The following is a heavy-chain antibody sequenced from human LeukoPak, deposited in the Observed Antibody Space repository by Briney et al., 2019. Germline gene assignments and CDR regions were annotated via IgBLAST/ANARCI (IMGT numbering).Heavy chain of an antibody. CDR3: ASGGHTSSGGSGPYTYGMDV. D-gene: IGHD6-19*01. V-gene: IGHV1-2*02. Sequence: ASVKVSCKASGYTFTGYYMHWVRQAPGQGLEWMGWINPNSGGTNYAQKFQGRVTMTRDTSISTAYMELSRLRSDDTAVYYRASGGHTSSGGSGPYTYGMDVWGQGTTVTVSS. J-gene: IGHJ6*02. CDR2: INPNSGGT. CDR1: GYTFTGYY.